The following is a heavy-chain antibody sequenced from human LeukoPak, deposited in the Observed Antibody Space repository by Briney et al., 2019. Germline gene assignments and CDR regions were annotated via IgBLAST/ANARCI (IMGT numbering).Heavy chain of an antibody. CDR3: AIWTSGYY. CDR2: MDPTGSQK. CDR1: QFTFNGSW. V-gene: IGHV3-7*01. J-gene: IGHJ4*02. D-gene: IGHD1-1*01. Sequence: PGGSLRLSCADSQFTFNGSWMNWVRQAPGKGLEWVANMDPTGSQKRYVGSVKGRFTISKDNPGTSLYLDMHSLRAEDTAIYYCAIWTSGYYWGQGTLVTLSS.